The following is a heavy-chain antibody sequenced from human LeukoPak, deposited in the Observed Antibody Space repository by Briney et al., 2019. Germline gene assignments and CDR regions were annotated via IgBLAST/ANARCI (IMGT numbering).Heavy chain of an antibody. CDR1: GFTLSSSW. J-gene: IGHJ4*02. Sequence: GGSLRLSCVGSGFTLSSSWMHWVRQAPGKGPVWVAHVSPDGNLANYADSVKGRFIISRDNAKNTLFLQMNSLRAEDTAVYYCARDLSFSPDHWGQGTLVTVSS. V-gene: IGHV3-74*01. CDR2: VSPDGNLA. CDR3: ARDLSFSPDH.